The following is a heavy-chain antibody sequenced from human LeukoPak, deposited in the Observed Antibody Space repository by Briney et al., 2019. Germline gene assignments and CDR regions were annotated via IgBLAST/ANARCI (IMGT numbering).Heavy chain of an antibody. CDR2: ISGSGGST. CDR3: AKERAAAYYFDY. J-gene: IGHJ4*02. CDR1: GFTFSSYA. D-gene: IGHD6-13*01. Sequence: GGALRLSCAASGFTFSSYAMSWVRQAPGKGLEWVSGISGSGGSTYYADSVKGRFTISRDNSKNTLYLQVDSLRAEDTAVYYCAKERAAAYYFDYWGQGTLVTVSS. V-gene: IGHV3-23*01.